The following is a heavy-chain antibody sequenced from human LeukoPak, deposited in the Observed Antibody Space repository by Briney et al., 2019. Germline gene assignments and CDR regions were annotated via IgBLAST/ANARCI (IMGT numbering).Heavy chain of an antibody. V-gene: IGHV3-53*01. CDR3: ARAGGGTYYYDSSGYSGAFDI. Sequence: GGSLRLSCAASGFTVSSNYMNWVRQAPGKGLEWVSVIYSDGSTYYADFVKGRFTISRDNSKNTLYLQMNSLRAEDTAVYYCARAGGGTYYYDSSGYSGAFDIWGQGAMVTVSS. J-gene: IGHJ3*02. CDR1: GFTVSSNY. CDR2: IYSDGST. D-gene: IGHD3-22*01.